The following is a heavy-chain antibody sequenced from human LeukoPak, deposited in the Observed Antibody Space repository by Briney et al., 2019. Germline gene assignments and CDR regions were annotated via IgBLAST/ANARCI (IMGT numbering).Heavy chain of an antibody. CDR1: GYTFTSYY. CDR2: INPSGGST. CDR3: ARIPVYYDSSGYPDY. V-gene: IGHV1-46*01. D-gene: IGHD3-22*01. Sequence: ASVKVSCKASGYTFTSYYMHWVRQAPGQGLEWMGIINPSGGSTSCAQKFQGRVTMTRDTSTSTVYMELSSLRSEDTAVYYCARIPVYYDSSGYPDYWGQGTLVTVSS. J-gene: IGHJ4*02.